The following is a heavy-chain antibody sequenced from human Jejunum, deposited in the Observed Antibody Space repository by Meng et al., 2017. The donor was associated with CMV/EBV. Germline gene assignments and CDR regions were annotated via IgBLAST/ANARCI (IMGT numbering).Heavy chain of an antibody. V-gene: IGHV4-4*07. CDR1: GDPISTHY. CDR2: SGNGGDT. Sequence: VELQAAGPGLVEPSETLSRTCTVSGDPISTHYWSWTRQPAGRGREWIGRSGNGGDTYYNPARNSRVTVSIDTSKNQFSRTLTSVTAADTAVYYCARDSQGRDPWYFDLWGPGTLVTVSS. CDR3: ARDSQGRDPWYFDL. J-gene: IGHJ2*01.